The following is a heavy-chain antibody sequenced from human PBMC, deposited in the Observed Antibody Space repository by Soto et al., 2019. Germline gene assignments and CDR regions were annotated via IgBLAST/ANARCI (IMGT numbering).Heavy chain of an antibody. Sequence: QVQLVESGGGVVQPGRSLRLSCAASGFTFSSYAMHWVRQAPGKGLEWVAVISYDGSNTYYADSVKGRFTISRDNSKSTLYLQMTSLRAEDTAVYYCARDLTVVTPNYYYGMDVWGQGTTVTVSS. D-gene: IGHD2-15*01. CDR3: ARDLTVVTPNYYYGMDV. CDR2: ISYDGSNT. J-gene: IGHJ6*02. V-gene: IGHV3-30-3*01. CDR1: GFTFSSYA.